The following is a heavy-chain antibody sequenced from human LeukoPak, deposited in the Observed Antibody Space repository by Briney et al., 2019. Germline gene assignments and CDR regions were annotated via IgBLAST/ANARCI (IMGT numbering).Heavy chain of an antibody. V-gene: IGHV4-38-2*02. D-gene: IGHD2-15*01. CDR1: GYSISSGYY. CDR2: IHYHGST. J-gene: IGHJ6*03. CDR3: ARGYCSGGSCYSYYYYNYMDV. Sequence: PSDTLSLTCTVSGYSISSGYYWGWIRQPPGKGLEWIGRIHYHGSTNYNPSLKSRVTISVDTSKNQFSLKLSSVTAADTAVYYCARGYCSGGSCYSYYYYNYMDVWGKGTTVTVSS.